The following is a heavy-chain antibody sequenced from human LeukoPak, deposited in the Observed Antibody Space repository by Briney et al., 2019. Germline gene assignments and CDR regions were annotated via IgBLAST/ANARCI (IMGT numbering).Heavy chain of an antibody. Sequence: ASVEVSCKASGYTFTSYDINWVRQATGQGLEWMGWMNPNSGNTGYAQKFQGRVTITRNTSISTAYMELSSLRSEDTAVYYCARGLVSLAPDAFDIWGQGTMVTVSS. D-gene: IGHD2-2*01. V-gene: IGHV1-8*02. CDR3: ARGLVSLAPDAFDI. J-gene: IGHJ3*02. CDR2: MNPNSGNT. CDR1: GYTFTSYD.